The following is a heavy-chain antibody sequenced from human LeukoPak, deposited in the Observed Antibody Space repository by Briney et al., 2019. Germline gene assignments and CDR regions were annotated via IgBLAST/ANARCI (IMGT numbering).Heavy chain of an antibody. J-gene: IGHJ4*02. CDR1: GFTVSTNY. Sequence: GGSLRLSCAASGFTVSTNYMSWVRQAPGKGLEWVSVIYSGGTTYYADSVKGRFTISRDSSKNTLFLQLNRLRAEDTAMYYCAKAGVQLWSPAGDYWGQGTLVTVSS. V-gene: IGHV3-53*01. CDR2: IYSGGTT. D-gene: IGHD5-18*01. CDR3: AKAGVQLWSPAGDY.